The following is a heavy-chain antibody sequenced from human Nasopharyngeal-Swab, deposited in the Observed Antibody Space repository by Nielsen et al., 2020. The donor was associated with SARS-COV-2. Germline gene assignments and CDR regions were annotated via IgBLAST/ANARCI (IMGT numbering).Heavy chain of an antibody. J-gene: IGHJ3*02. Sequence: ESLKISCAASGFTFSNAWMNWVRQAPGKGLEWVGRIKSKTDGGTTDYAAPVKGRFTISRDDSKNTLYLQMNSLKTEDTAVYYCTTGTSGAFDIWGQGTMVTVSS. V-gene: IGHV3-15*01. CDR3: TTGTSGAFDI. CDR1: GFTFSNAW. D-gene: IGHD3-10*01. CDR2: IKSKTDGGTT.